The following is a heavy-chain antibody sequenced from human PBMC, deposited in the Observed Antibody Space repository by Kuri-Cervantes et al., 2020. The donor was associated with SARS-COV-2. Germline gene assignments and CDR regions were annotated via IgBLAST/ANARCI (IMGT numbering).Heavy chain of an antibody. D-gene: IGHD4-17*01. CDR2: IRSKANSYAT. Sequence: GGSLRLSCAASGFTCSGSAMHWVRQASGKGLEWVGRIRSKANSYATAYAASVKGRFTISRDDSKNTAYLQMNSLKPEDTAVYYCSRSTVTSPLYGMDFWGQGTTVTVSS. CDR3: SRSTVTSPLYGMDF. J-gene: IGHJ6*02. V-gene: IGHV3-73*01. CDR1: GFTCSGSA.